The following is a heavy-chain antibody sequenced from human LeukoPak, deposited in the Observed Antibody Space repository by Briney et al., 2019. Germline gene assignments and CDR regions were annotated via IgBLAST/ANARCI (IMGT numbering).Heavy chain of an antibody. CDR2: ISAYNGNT. D-gene: IGHD3-10*01. V-gene: IGHV1-18*01. CDR3: ARFAFDYYGSGPTGG. CDR1: GYTFTSYG. Sequence: ASVKVSCKASGYTFTSYGISWARQAPGQGLEWMGWISAYNGNTNYAQKLQGRVTMTTDTSTSTAYMELRSLRSDDTAVYYCARFAFDYYGSGPTGGWGQGTLVTVSS. J-gene: IGHJ4*02.